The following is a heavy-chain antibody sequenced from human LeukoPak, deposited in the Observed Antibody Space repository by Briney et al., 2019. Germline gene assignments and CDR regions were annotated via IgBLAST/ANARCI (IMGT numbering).Heavy chain of an antibody. CDR3: ATFVGIAAG. CDR2: ISSDGSSA. D-gene: IGHD6-13*01. V-gene: IGHV3-74*01. Sequence: PGGSLRLSCAVSGFTFSSNWVYWVRQAPGKGLVWVSRISSDGSSATYADSVKGRFTISRDNAKNTLYLQMNSLRAEDTAVYYCATFVGIAAGWGQGTLVTVSS. J-gene: IGHJ4*02. CDR1: GFTFSSNW.